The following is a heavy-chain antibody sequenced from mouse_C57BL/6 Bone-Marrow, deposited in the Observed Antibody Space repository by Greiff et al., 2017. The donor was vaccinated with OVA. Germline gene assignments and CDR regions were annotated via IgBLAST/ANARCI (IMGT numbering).Heavy chain of an antibody. CDR1: GYTFTSYW. V-gene: IGHV1-52*01. Sequence: VQLQQSGAELARPGASVKLSCKASGYTFTSYWMHWVKQRPIQGLEWIGNIDPSDSETHYNQKFKDKATLTVDKSSSTAYMQLSSLTSEDSAVYYCARGPGSSFSYWYFDVWGTGTTVTVSS. D-gene: IGHD1-1*01. CDR2: IDPSDSET. J-gene: IGHJ1*03. CDR3: ARGPGSSFSYWYFDV.